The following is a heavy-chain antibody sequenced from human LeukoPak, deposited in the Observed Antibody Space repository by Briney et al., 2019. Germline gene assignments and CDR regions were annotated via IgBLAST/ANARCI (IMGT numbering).Heavy chain of an antibody. CDR1: GYTFTSYC. Sequence: GASVKVSCKASGYTFTSYCISWVRQAPGQGLEWMGWISAYNGNTNYAQKLQGRVTMTTDTSTSTAYMELRSLRSDDTAVYYCARVRSSGWYPIGAFDYWGQGTLVTVSS. D-gene: IGHD6-19*01. CDR2: ISAYNGNT. CDR3: ARVRSSGWYPIGAFDY. V-gene: IGHV1-18*01. J-gene: IGHJ4*02.